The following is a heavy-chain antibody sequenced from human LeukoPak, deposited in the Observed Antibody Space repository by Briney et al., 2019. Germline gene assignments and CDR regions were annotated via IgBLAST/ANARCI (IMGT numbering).Heavy chain of an antibody. J-gene: IGHJ6*04. D-gene: IGHD3-10*02. Sequence: GGSLRLSCAASGFTFSNAWMSWVRQAPGKGLEWVANMKQDGSEKYYVDSVKGRFTISRDNAKNSLYLQMNSLRAEDTAVYYCAELGITMIGGVWGKGTTVTISS. V-gene: IGHV3-7*01. CDR2: MKQDGSEK. CDR1: GFTFSNAW. CDR3: AELGITMIGGV.